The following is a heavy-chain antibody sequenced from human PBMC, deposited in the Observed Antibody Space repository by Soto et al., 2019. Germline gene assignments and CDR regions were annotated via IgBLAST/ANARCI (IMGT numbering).Heavy chain of an antibody. J-gene: IGHJ4*02. Sequence: QVQLVQSGAEVKRPGASVKVSCKASGYTFTTYYMHWVRQAPGQGLEWLGIINPNGGSTTYAQKFQGRVTMTRDTCTSTVYLELSSLRSEDTAVYYCAGAGYCSGGTCFHGNCDYWGQGTLVTVSA. CDR1: GYTFTTYY. V-gene: IGHV1-46*01. CDR3: AGAGYCSGGTCFHGNCDY. CDR2: INPNGGST. D-gene: IGHD2-15*01.